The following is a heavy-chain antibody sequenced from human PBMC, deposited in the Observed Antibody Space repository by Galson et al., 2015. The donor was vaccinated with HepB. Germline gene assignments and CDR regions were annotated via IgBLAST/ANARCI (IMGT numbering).Heavy chain of an antibody. CDR1: GFTFSSHW. CDR3: GRRSRTGDFWYFDL. D-gene: IGHD7-27*01. CDR2: ISPDGSTT. Sequence: SLRLSCAASGFTFSSHWMHWVRQVSGKGLVWVSRISPDGSTTNYADSVKGRFTISRDNAKNTLSLQMNSLRAEDTAVYHCGRRSRTGDFWYFDLWGRGTLVTVSS. J-gene: IGHJ2*01. V-gene: IGHV3-74*01.